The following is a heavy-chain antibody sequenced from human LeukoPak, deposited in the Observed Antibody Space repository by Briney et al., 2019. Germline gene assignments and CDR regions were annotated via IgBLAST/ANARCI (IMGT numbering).Heavy chain of an antibody. CDR3: ARYTIAAAGPLFDY. D-gene: IGHD6-13*01. CDR2: IYTSGST. J-gene: IGHJ4*02. V-gene: IGHV4-4*07. CDR1: GGSISGDY. Sequence: PSETLSLTCTVSGGSISGDYWSWIRQPAGKGLEWIGRIYTSGSTNYNPSLKSRVTMSVDTSKNQFSLKLSSVTAADTAVYYCARYTIAAAGPLFDYWGQGTLVTVSS.